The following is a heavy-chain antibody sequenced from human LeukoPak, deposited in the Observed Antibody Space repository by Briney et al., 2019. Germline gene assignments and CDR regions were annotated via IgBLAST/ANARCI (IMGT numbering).Heavy chain of an antibody. D-gene: IGHD3-10*01. V-gene: IGHV3-33*01. J-gene: IGHJ4*02. CDR3: ARDLHYYGSGSYYNGIFDY. CDR2: IWYDGSNK. CDR1: GFTFSSYA. Sequence: GGSLRLSCAASGFTFSSYAMHWVRQAPGKGLEWVAVIWYDGSNKYYADSVKGRFTISRDNSKNTLYLQMNSLRAEDTAVYYCARDLHYYGSGSYYNGIFDYWGQGTLVTVSS.